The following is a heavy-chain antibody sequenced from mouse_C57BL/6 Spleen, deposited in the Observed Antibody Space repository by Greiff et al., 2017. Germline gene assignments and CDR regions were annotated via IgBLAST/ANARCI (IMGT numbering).Heavy chain of an antibody. Sequence: QVQLQQSGAELVKPGASVKISCKASGYAFSSYWMNWVKQRPGKGLEWIGQIYPGAGDTNYNGKFKGKATLTADKSSSTAYMQRSSLTSEDSAVYCCARGEYGSSLDYGGQGTTLTVSS. V-gene: IGHV1-80*01. CDR1: GYAFSSYW. CDR2: IYPGAGDT. CDR3: ARGEYGSSLDY. J-gene: IGHJ2*01. D-gene: IGHD1-1*01.